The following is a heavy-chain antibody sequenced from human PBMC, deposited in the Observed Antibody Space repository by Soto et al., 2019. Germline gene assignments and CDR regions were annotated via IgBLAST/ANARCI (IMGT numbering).Heavy chain of an antibody. CDR1: GFSLTTSGVS. V-gene: IGHV2-5*02. CDR2: IYWDDDK. Sequence: QITLKESGPPLVKSTQTLTLTCTFSGFSLTTSGVSVAWIRQPPGKALDWHAVIYWDDDKRYSPSLKTRRSITKDSSKNQVVLPMTDMDPVDTATYYSADAATYHHHAMDVWGQGTTVTVSS. CDR3: ADAATYHHHAMDV. J-gene: IGHJ6*02.